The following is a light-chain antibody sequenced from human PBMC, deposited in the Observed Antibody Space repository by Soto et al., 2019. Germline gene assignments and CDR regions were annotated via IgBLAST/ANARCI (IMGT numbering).Light chain of an antibody. J-gene: IGLJ2*01. Sequence: QSVLTQPPSASGTPGQRVSISCSGSSSNVGTNYVYWYQQLPGAAPKLLIYRSNQRPSGVPDRFSGSKSGTSTSLAISGLRSEDEGDYYCAAWDDSLRRLVFGGGTKVTVL. V-gene: IGLV1-47*01. CDR2: RSN. CDR3: AAWDDSLRRLV. CDR1: SSNVGTNY.